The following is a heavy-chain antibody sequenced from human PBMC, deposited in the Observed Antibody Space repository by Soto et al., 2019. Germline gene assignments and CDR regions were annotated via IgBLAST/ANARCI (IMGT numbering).Heavy chain of an antibody. CDR2: ISVSGGST. J-gene: IGHJ4*02. V-gene: IGHV3-23*01. Sequence: GGSLRLSCAASGFTFSSYAMSWVRQAPGKGLEWVSAISVSGGSTYYADSVKGRFTISRDNSKNTLYLQMNSLRAEDTAVYYCAKDYLWEILEPSPFDYWGQGTLVTFSS. CDR3: AKDYLWEILEPSPFDY. D-gene: IGHD1-26*01. CDR1: GFTFSSYA.